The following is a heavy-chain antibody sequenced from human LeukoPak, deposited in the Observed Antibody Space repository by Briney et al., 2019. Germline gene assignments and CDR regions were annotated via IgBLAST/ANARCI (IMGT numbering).Heavy chain of an antibody. CDR1: GFTFSDYY. V-gene: IGHV3-11*06. CDR2: ISSSSSYT. J-gene: IGHJ4*02. Sequence: GVSLRLSCAASGFTFSDYYMRWIRHAQGKGLVWVSYISSSSSYTNYADSGKGRFTISRDNAKNSLYLQMNSLRAEDTAVYYCARWRCSGGSCYSGVDCWGQGTLVTVPS. CDR3: ARWRCSGGSCYSGVDC. D-gene: IGHD2-15*01.